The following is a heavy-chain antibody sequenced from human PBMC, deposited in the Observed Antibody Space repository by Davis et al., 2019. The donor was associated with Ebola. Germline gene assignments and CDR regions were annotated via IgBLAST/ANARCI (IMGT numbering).Heavy chain of an antibody. CDR3: VREEYYDRSGYYYGMDV. J-gene: IGHJ6*02. V-gene: IGHV3-7*01. CDR1: GFTFSSYW. CDR2: IKQDGSEK. D-gene: IGHD3-22*01. Sequence: GESLKISCAASGFTFSSYWMSWVRQAPGKGLEWVANIKQDGSEKYYVDSVKGRFNISRDNAKNSLYLQLKRPRAEDTAVYYCVREEYYDRSGYYYGMDVWGQGTTVTVSS.